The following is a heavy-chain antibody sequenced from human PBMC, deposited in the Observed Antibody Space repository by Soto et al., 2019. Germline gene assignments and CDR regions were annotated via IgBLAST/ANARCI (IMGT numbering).Heavy chain of an antibody. CDR3: ARGQSPQITWVLWFGPPDV. CDR1: GFTFSDYY. Sequence: GESLKISCAASGFTFSDYYMSWIRQAPGKGLEWVSYISSSGSTIYYADSVKGRFTISRDNAKNSLYLQMNSLRAEDTAVYYCARGQSPQITWVLWFGPPDVWGQGTTVTVSS. CDR2: ISSSGSTI. J-gene: IGHJ6*02. D-gene: IGHD3-10*01. V-gene: IGHV3-11*01.